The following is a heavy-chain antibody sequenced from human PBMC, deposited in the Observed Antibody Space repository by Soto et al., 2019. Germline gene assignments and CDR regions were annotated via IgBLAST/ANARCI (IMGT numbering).Heavy chain of an antibody. J-gene: IGHJ6*04. CDR2: IQSGGST. V-gene: IGHV3-66*01. Sequence: PGGSLRISCAASGFTVSSHYMNWVRQAPGKGLEWVSLIQSGGSTFYADSVKGRFTISRDNSKNALFLQMNSLRVEDTAMYYCSRDDVYCSGGSCYGVPTDVWGRGTTVTVSS. D-gene: IGHD2-15*01. CDR3: SRDDVYCSGGSCYGVPTDV. CDR1: GFTVSSHY.